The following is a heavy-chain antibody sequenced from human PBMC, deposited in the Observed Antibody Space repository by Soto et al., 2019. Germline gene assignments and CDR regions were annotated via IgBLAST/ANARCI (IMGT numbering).Heavy chain of an antibody. D-gene: IGHD2-21*02. Sequence: WETLSLTCIVSGESISSSSYYWGWIRQPPGKGLEWIGSIYYSGRTYYNPSFKSRVTISIDTSKNQFSLKLSSVTATDTAVYYCARQRTTVVTQAYFDHWGQGALVTVSS. CDR1: GESISSSSYY. CDR2: IYYSGRT. CDR3: ARQRTTVVTQAYFDH. J-gene: IGHJ4*02. V-gene: IGHV4-39*01.